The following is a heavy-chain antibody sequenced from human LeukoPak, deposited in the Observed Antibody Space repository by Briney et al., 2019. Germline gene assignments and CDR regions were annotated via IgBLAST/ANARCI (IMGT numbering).Heavy chain of an antibody. CDR2: INHSGST. CDR3: ARGLGGIWWDV. V-gene: IGHV4-34*01. Sequence: SETLSLTCAVYGGSFSGYYWSWIRQPPGKGLEWIGEINHSGSTNYNPSLKSRVTISVDTSKNQFSLKLSSVTAADTAVYYCARGLGGIWWDVWGKGTTVTVSS. D-gene: IGHD4/OR15-4a*01. J-gene: IGHJ6*04. CDR1: GGSFSGYY.